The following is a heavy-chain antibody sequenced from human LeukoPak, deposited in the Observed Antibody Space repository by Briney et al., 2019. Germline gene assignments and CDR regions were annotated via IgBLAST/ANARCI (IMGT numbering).Heavy chain of an antibody. J-gene: IGHJ4*02. V-gene: IGHV4-59*01. CDR3: ARVGPRARQVDY. Sequence: SETLSLTCTVSGGSIRSFYWGWIRQPPEKELEWIGYIYYSGSTNYNPSLTSRVSISLDTSKNQFSLKLSSVTAADTAVYYCARVGPRARQVDYWGQGTLVTVSS. CDR2: IYYSGST. CDR1: GGSIRSFY.